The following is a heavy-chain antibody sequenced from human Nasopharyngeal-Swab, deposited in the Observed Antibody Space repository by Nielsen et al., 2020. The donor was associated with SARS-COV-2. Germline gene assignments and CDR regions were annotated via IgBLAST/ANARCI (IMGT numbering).Heavy chain of an antibody. CDR2: IYYSGST. CDR3: AREQRSGWFDAFDI. D-gene: IGHD6-19*01. J-gene: IGHJ3*02. Sequence: RQATGKGLEWIGYIYYSGSTNYNPSRKSRVTRSVDTTKNQSSLKLSSVTAADTAVYYRAREQRSGWFDAFDIWGQGTMVTVSS. V-gene: IGHV4-59*01.